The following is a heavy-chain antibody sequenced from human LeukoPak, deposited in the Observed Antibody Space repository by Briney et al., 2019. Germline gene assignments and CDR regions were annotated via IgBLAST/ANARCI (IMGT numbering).Heavy chain of an antibody. CDR2: IGGSGGST. Sequence: PGGSLRLSCAASGFTFSSYAMSWVRQAPGKGLEWVSAIGGSGGSTYYADSVKGRFTISRDNSKNTLYLQMNSLRAEDTAVYYCAKKKGSGYYYAFDYWGQGTPVTVSS. CDR1: GFTFSSYA. J-gene: IGHJ4*02. V-gene: IGHV3-23*01. D-gene: IGHD3-22*01. CDR3: AKKKGSGYYYAFDY.